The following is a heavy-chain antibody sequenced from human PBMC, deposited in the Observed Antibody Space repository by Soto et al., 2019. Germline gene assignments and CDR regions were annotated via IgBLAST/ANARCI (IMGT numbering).Heavy chain of an antibody. J-gene: IGHJ6*03. V-gene: IGHV4-59*01. Sequence: QVQLQESGPGLVKPSETLSLTCTVSGASISSYHWSWIRQTPGKGLEWIGYIYYSGSAHYNPSLKSRVTFSVDPAKMQASLTLSSVTAADTGVYYCAVAVPAEYVFPYYYMDVWGKGTTVTVSS. CDR1: GASISSYH. CDR3: AVAVPAEYVFPYYYMDV. D-gene: IGHD3-16*01. CDR2: IYYSGSA.